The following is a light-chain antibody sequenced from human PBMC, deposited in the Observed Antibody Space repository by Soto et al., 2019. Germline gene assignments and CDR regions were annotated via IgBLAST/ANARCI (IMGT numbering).Light chain of an antibody. CDR1: SSDVGGYNF. CDR3: SSYTRRSLL. CDR2: DVS. Sequence: QSVLTQPASVSGSPGQSITISCTGTSSDVGGYNFVSWYQQHPGKAPKLMLYDVSVRPSGVSMRFSGSKSGNTASLTISGLQAEDEAAYYCSSYTRRSLLFGTGTKVTVL. V-gene: IGLV2-14*03. J-gene: IGLJ1*01.